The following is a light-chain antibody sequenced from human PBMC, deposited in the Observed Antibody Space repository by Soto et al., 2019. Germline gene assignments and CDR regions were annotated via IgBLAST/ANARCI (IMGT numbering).Light chain of an antibody. V-gene: IGLV2-14*01. Sequence: SALTQPASVSGSPGQSITISCTGTSSDVGGYNYVSWYQQHPGKAPKLMIYDVSNRPSGVSNRFSGSKSGNTASLTISGLQAEDEADYYCSSYTSSSGVFVTGTKVTVL. J-gene: IGLJ1*01. CDR2: DVS. CDR3: SSYTSSSGV. CDR1: SSDVGGYNY.